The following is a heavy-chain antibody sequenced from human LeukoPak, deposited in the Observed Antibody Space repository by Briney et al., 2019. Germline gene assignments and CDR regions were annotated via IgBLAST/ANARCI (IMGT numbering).Heavy chain of an antibody. D-gene: IGHD1-26*01. J-gene: IGHJ4*02. Sequence: GGSLSLSCAASGFTFSSYSMNWVRQAPGKGLEWVSSISSSSSYIYYADSVKGRFTISRDNSKNTLYLQMNSLRAEDTAVYYCARGLGATVRLDYWGQGTLVTVSS. CDR3: ARGLGATVRLDY. CDR1: GFTFSSYS. CDR2: ISSSSSYI. V-gene: IGHV3-21*01.